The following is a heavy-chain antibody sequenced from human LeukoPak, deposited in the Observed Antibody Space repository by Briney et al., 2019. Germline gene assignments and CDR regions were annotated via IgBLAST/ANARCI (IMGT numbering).Heavy chain of an antibody. J-gene: IGHJ4*02. D-gene: IGHD3-10*01. CDR2: IYYSGST. Sequence: PSQTLSLTCTVSGGSISSGSYYWGWIRQPPGKGLEWIGSIYYSGSTYYNPSLKSRVTMSVDTSKNQFSLKLSSVTAADTAVYYCARVAYYGSGSMRNFDYWGQGTLVTVSS. V-gene: IGHV4-39*07. CDR3: ARVAYYGSGSMRNFDY. CDR1: GGSISSGSYY.